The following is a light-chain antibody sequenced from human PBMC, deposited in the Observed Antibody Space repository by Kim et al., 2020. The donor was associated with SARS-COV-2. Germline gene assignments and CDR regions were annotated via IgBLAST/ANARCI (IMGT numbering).Light chain of an antibody. CDR1: SSDVGDYNY. CDR3: CSYAGTYTVWV. CDR2: DVS. V-gene: IGLV2-11*01. Sequence: QSVTISCTGTSSDVGDYNYVSSYQQHPGRAPKVMIYDVSKRPSGLPDRFSGSKSGNTASLTISGLQAEDEADYYCCSYAGTYTVWVFGGGTQLTVL. J-gene: IGLJ3*02.